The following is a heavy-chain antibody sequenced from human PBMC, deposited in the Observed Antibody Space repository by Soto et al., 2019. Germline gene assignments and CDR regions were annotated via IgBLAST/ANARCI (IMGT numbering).Heavy chain of an antibody. CDR2: IKQDGSEK. J-gene: IGHJ6*03. D-gene: IGHD2-15*01. V-gene: IGHV3-7*01. Sequence: GGSLRLSCAASGFTFSSYWMSWVRQAPGKGLEWVANIKQDGSEKYYVDSVKGRFTISRDNAKNSLYLQMNSLRAEDMAVYYCARGVVAATLYYYYYMDVWGKGTTVTVSS. CDR1: GFTFSSYW. CDR3: ARGVVAATLYYYYYMDV.